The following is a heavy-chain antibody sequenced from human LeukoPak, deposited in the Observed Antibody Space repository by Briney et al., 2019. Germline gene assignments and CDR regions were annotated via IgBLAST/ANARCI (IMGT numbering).Heavy chain of an antibody. J-gene: IGHJ6*02. Sequence: PSETLSLTCTVSGGSISSYYWSWIRQPPGKGLEWIGYIYYSGSTNYNPSLKSRVTISVDTSKKQFSLKLSSVTAADTAVYYCARQRPSYGGMDVWGQGTTVTVSS. V-gene: IGHV4-59*08. CDR1: GGSISSYY. CDR3: ARQRPSYGGMDV. D-gene: IGHD3-16*01. CDR2: IYYSGST.